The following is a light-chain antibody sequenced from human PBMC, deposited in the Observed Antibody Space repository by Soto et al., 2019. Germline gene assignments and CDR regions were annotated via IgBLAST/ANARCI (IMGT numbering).Light chain of an antibody. CDR3: QQRNGSPIT. Sequence: EIVLTQSPASLSLSPGERATLSCRASQSVDSHLVWYQQKPGQAPRLLIFGASNRATGIPARFSGSGSGTDFTLTINRLEPDDFAAYYCQQRNGSPITFGQGTRLEIK. V-gene: IGKV3-11*01. CDR1: QSVDSH. CDR2: GAS. J-gene: IGKJ5*01.